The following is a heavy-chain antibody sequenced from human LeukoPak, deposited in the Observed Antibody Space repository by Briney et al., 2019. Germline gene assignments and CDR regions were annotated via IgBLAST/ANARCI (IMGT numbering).Heavy chain of an antibody. D-gene: IGHD1-26*01. Sequence: ASVRVSCKTSGYTFLRYYIHFVRQAPGQGLEWVGWINPNSGATYSSSKFQGWVTISRDTSISTAYMELSRLRSGDTAMYYCARDSDSGTSWTNWFDPWGQGTLVTVSS. CDR3: ARDSDSGTSWTNWFDP. J-gene: IGHJ5*02. CDR1: GYTFLRYY. CDR2: INPNSGAT. V-gene: IGHV1-2*04.